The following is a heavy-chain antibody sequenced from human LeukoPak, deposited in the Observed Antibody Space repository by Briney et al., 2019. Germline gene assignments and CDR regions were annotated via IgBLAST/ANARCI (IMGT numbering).Heavy chain of an antibody. D-gene: IGHD3-22*01. J-gene: IGHJ4*02. Sequence: GGSLRLSCAASGFTFSRYSLSWVRQAPGKGLEWVSSISSSGSTIYYADSVKGRFTISRDNAKNSLYLQMNSLRAEDTAVYYCAKTQRYYYDSSGYYQVNYFDYWGQGTLVTVSS. V-gene: IGHV3-21*04. CDR3: AKTQRYYYDSSGYYQVNYFDY. CDR1: GFTFSRYS. CDR2: ISSSGSTI.